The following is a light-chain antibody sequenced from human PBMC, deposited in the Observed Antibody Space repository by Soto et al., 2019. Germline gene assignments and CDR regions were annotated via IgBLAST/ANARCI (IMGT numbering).Light chain of an antibody. CDR2: EDS. V-gene: IGLV3-10*01. CDR1: ALPKKY. J-gene: IGLJ3*02. CDR3: YSTDSSGNHRV. Sequence: SYELTQPPSVSVSPGQTARITCSGDALPKKYAYWYQQKSGQAPVLVIYEDSKRTSGITESFSGSSSGTMATLTISGAQVEDEADYYCYSTDSSGNHRVFGGGTKLTVL.